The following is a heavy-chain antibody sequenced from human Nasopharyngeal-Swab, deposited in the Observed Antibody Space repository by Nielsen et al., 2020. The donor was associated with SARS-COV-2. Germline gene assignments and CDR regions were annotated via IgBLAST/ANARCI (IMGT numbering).Heavy chain of an antibody. Sequence: GGSLRLSCAASGFTFSSYAMSWVRQAPGKGLEWVSAISGSGTGTYHADSVKGRFTISRDNSKNALYLQMNSLRAEDTAIYYCAKLTVQQRPRSGPDYWGQGTLVTVSS. CDR1: GFTFSSYA. CDR2: ISGSGTGT. D-gene: IGHD3-10*01. J-gene: IGHJ4*02. CDR3: AKLTVQQRPRSGPDY. V-gene: IGHV3-23*01.